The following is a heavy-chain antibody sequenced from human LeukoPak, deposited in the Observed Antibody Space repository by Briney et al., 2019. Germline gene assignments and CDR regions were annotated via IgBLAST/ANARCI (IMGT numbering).Heavy chain of an antibody. V-gene: IGHV3-23*01. CDR3: AKARFTVTNYFDY. D-gene: IGHD4-11*01. Sequence: GGSLRLSCAASGFTFSNAWMNWVRQAPGKGLEWVSAISGSGTYTYYADSVKGRFTISRDNSKNTMYLQMNSLRAEDTAVYYCAKARFTVTNYFDYWGQGTLVTVSS. CDR1: GFTFSNAW. J-gene: IGHJ4*02. CDR2: ISGSGTYT.